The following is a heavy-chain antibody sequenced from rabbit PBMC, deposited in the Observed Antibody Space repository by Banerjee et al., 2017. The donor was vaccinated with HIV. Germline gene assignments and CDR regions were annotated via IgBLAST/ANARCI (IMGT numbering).Heavy chain of an antibody. V-gene: IGHV1S47*01. CDR2: IDNGDGST. D-gene: IGHD8-1*01. J-gene: IGHJ4*01. CDR3: ARDGGSSVYTQYYFNL. Sequence: EESGGDLVKPGASLTLTCKASGFDFSSNVMCWVRQAPGKGPEWIACIDNGDGSTYYANWVNGRFTISRSTSLNTVTLQMTSLTAADTATYFCARDGGSSVYTQYYFNLWGQGTLVTVS. CDR1: GFDFSSNV.